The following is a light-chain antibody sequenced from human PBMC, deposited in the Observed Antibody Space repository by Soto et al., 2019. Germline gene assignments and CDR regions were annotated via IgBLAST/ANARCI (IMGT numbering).Light chain of an antibody. V-gene: IGKV2-24*01. CDR2: QIS. Sequence: DIVLTQTPLSSPVTLGRPASFSCRSSRSLLHSDGNTYLSWLHQRPGQHPRLLIYQISKRLSGVPDRFSGSGAGTSFTLKISRVEAQDVGIYFCMQSLQLRTFGQGTKVDIK. CDR1: RSLLHSDGNTY. CDR3: MQSLQLRT. J-gene: IGKJ1*01.